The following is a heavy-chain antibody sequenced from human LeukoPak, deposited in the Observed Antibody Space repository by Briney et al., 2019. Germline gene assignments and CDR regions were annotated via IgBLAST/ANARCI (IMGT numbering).Heavy chain of an antibody. CDR2: IWYDGSNK. J-gene: IGHJ6*03. V-gene: IGHV3-33*01. CDR1: GFTFSSYG. D-gene: IGHD4-11*01. CDR3: ARDEGPYSNYDPYYYYYMDV. Sequence: GGSLRLSCAASGFTFSSYGMHWVRQAPGKGLEWVAVIWYDGSNKYYADSVKGRFTISRDNSKNTLYLQMNSLRAEDTAVYYCARDEGPYSNYDPYYYYYMDVWGKGTTVTVSS.